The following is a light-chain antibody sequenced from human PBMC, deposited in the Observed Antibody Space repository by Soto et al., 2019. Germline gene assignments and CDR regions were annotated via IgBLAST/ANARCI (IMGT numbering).Light chain of an antibody. CDR2: EVF. V-gene: IGLV2-8*01. Sequence: QSALTQPPSAYGSPGQSVTISCTGTSSDVGGYNYVSWYQQHPGKAPKLMIYEVFKRPSGVPDRFSGSKSGNTASLTVSGLQAEDEADYYCSSYAGSNNFDVFGTGTKVTVL. J-gene: IGLJ1*01. CDR3: SSYAGSNNFDV. CDR1: SSDVGGYNY.